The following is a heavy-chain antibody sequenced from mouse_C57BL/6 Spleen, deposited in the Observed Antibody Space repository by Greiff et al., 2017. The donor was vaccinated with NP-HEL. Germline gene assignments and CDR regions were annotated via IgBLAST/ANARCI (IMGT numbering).Heavy chain of an antibody. D-gene: IGHD1-1*02. J-gene: IGHJ2*01. CDR3: ARDWIYGVPYFDY. CDR1: GYTFTSYG. V-gene: IGHV1-81*01. Sequence: QVQLQQSGAELARPGASVKLSCKASGYTFTSYGISWVKQRTGQGLEWIGEIYPRSGNTYSNETFKGKATLTADKSSSTAYMELRSLTSEDSAVYFCARDWIYGVPYFDYWGQGTTLTVSS. CDR2: IYPRSGNT.